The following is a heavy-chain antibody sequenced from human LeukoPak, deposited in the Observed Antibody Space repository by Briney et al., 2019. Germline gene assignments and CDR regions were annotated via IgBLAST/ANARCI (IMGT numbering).Heavy chain of an antibody. D-gene: IGHD3-16*02. CDR2: ISYDESNK. CDR1: GFTFSSYG. J-gene: IGHJ4*02. V-gene: IGHV3-30*18. Sequence: PGGSLRLSCAASGFTFSSYGMHWVRQAPGKGLEWVAVISYDESNKYYADSVKGRFTISRDNSKNTLYLQMNSLRAEDTAVYYCAKDVSDYDYVWGSYRYTSYFDYWGQGTLVTVSS. CDR3: AKDVSDYDYVWGSYRYTSYFDY.